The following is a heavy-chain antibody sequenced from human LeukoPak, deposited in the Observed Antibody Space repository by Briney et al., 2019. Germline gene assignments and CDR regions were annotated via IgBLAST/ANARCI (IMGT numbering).Heavy chain of an antibody. J-gene: IGHJ4*02. CDR1: GYTFTGYY. Sequence: ASVKVSCKASGYTFTGYYMHWVRQAPGQGLEWVGWINPNSGGTNYAQKFQGRVTMTRDTSISTAYMELSRLRSDDTAVYYCAREELGYCSSTSCYNDYRGQGTLVTVSS. V-gene: IGHV1-2*02. CDR2: INPNSGGT. D-gene: IGHD2-2*02. CDR3: AREELGYCSSTSCYNDY.